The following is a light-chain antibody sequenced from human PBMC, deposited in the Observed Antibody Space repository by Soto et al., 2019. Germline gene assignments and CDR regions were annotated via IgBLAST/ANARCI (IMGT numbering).Light chain of an antibody. V-gene: IGKV4-1*01. Sequence: DIVLTQSPDSLAVSLGERATINCKSSQSILYSSNNRNQLAWYQQKPGQPPKLLFYWASTRESGVPDRFSGSESGTDFTLIISSPQAEHVAVYYCQQYHSPPYTFGQGTKLEI. J-gene: IGKJ2*01. CDR2: WAS. CDR1: QSILYSSNNRNQ. CDR3: QQYHSPPYT.